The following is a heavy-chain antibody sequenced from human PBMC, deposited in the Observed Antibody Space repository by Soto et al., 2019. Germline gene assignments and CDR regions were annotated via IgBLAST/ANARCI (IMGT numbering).Heavy chain of an antibody. J-gene: IGHJ6*03. V-gene: IGHV4-34*01. CDR3: ARAPILLLWFGELSFLSPHRSSYMDV. D-gene: IGHD3-10*01. CDR1: GFC. CDR2: INHSGST. Sequence: GFCGRCISKKKRKGLEWIGEINHSGSTNYNPSLKSRVTISVDTSKNQFSLKLSSVTAADTAVYYCARAPILLLWFGELSFLSPHRSSYMDVWGKGTTVTVSS.